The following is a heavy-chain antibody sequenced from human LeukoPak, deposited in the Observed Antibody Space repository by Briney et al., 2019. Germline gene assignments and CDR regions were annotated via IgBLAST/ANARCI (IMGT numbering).Heavy chain of an antibody. V-gene: IGHV3-23*01. D-gene: IGHD3-9*01. J-gene: IGHJ4*02. CDR3: TTEGLLRYFDWLSPFDY. CDR1: GFTFSSYA. Sequence: GGSLRLSCAASGFTFSSYAMSWVRQAPGKGLEWVSAISGSGGSTYYADSVKGRFTISRDNSKNTPYLQMNSLKTEDTAVYYCTTEGLLRYFDWLSPFDYWGQGTLVTVSS. CDR2: ISGSGGST.